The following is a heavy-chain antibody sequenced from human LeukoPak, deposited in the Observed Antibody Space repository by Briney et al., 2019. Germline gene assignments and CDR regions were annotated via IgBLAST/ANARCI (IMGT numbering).Heavy chain of an antibody. CDR3: ARGKGTYYYGSGTDRTLGY. Sequence: ASVKVSCKASGYIITSYYMHWVRQAPGQGLEWMGIINPSSGSTIYAHKFQGRVTMTRDMSTSTAYMELSRLRSDDTAVYYCARGKGTYYYGSGTDRTLGYWGQGTLVTVSS. V-gene: IGHV1-46*01. CDR1: GYIITSYY. D-gene: IGHD3-10*01. CDR2: INPSSGST. J-gene: IGHJ4*02.